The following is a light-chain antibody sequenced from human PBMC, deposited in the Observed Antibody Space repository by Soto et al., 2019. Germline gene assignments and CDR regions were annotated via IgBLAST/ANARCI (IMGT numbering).Light chain of an antibody. CDR3: AVWDDSLSGPV. CDR2: RNN. V-gene: IGLV1-47*01. J-gene: IGLJ2*01. Sequence: QAVVTQPPSVSGTPGQRVTISCSGSSSNIGSYYVYWYQQLPGTAPKLLIYRNNQRPSGVPARFSGSKSGTSASLAISGLRSEDEADYCCAVWDDSLSGPVFGGGTKVTVL. CDR1: SSNIGSYY.